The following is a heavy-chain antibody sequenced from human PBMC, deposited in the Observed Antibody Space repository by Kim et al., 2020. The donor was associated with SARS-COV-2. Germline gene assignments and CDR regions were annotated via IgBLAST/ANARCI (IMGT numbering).Heavy chain of an antibody. Sequence: ASVKVSCKASGYTFTSYGISWVRQAPGQGLEWMGWISAYNGNTNYAQKLQGRVTMTTDTSTSTAYMELRSLRSDDTAVYYCARDGTTVVTREPQNDFDIWGQGTMVTVSS. CDR2: ISAYNGNT. D-gene: IGHD4-17*01. CDR1: GYTFTSYG. J-gene: IGHJ3*02. V-gene: IGHV1-18*04. CDR3: ARDGTTVVTREPQNDFDI.